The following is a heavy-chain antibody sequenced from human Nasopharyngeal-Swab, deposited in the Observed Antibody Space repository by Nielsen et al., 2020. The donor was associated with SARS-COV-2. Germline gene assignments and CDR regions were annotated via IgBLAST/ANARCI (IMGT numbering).Heavy chain of an antibody. V-gene: IGHV3-74*01. CDR2: TNEDGTIT. D-gene: IGHD2/OR15-2a*01. Sequence: GESLKISCAGSGFIFSNYWMHWVRQAPGKGLEWVSRTNEDGTITNYADSVRGRFAISRDNARDTLSLQMNSLRAEDTALYYCARDLSGRDDYWGQGTLVTVSS. CDR1: GFIFSNYW. J-gene: IGHJ4*02. CDR3: ARDLSGRDDY.